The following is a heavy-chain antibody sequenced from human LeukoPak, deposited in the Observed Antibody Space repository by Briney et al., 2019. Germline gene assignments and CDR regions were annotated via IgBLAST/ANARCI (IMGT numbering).Heavy chain of an antibody. CDR3: AREYYYYMDV. J-gene: IGHJ6*03. Sequence: SETLSLTCTVSGGSISSSSYYWGWIRQPPGKGLEWIGSIYYSGSTYYNPSLKSRVTISVDTSKNQFSLKLSSVTAADTAVYYCAREYYYYMDVWGKGTTVTISS. V-gene: IGHV4-39*02. CDR2: IYYSGST. CDR1: GGSISSSSYY.